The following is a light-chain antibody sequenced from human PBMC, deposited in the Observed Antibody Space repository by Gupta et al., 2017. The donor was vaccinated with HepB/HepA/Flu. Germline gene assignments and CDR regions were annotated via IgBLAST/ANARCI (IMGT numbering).Light chain of an antibody. V-gene: IGLV1-44*01. CDR1: SSNVGNNV. J-gene: IGLJ2*01. Sequence: QSVLTQPPSVSGTPGQKVAISCSGSSSNVGNNVVNWSQQVPGTSPKLPIYSNDQRPSGVPGRFSGSKSGTSASLAISGLQSEDEAVYYCATWDFTLRGAVIGGGTSLSVL. CDR3: ATWDFTLRGAV. CDR2: SND.